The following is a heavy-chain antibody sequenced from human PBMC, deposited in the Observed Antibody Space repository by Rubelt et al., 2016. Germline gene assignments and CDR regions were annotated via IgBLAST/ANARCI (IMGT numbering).Heavy chain of an antibody. Sequence: QVQLQQWGAGLLKPSETLSLTCAVYAGSFSGYYWSWIRQPPGKGLEWVGYIHSSGRAYYNPSLKSRVTISVDTSKNQFSLKLSSLTAADTAVYYCARGPDYFDTSGFVYWGLGTPVTVSS. D-gene: IGHD3-22*01. CDR1: AGSFSGYY. V-gene: IGHV4-34*01. J-gene: IGHJ4*02. CDR2: IHSSGRA. CDR3: ARGPDYFDTSGFVY.